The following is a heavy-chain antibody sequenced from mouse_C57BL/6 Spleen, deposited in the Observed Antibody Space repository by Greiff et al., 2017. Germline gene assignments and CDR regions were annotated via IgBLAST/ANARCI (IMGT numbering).Heavy chain of an antibody. CDR1: GFTFTDYY. D-gene: IGHD2-4*01. V-gene: IGHV7-3*01. CDR3: ARYEGLRHYYAMDY. Sequence: EVKLMESGGGLVQPGGSLSLSCAASGFTFTDYYMSWVRQPPGKALEWLGFIRNKANGYTTEYSASVKGRFTISRDNSQSILYLQMNALRAEDSATYYCARYEGLRHYYAMDYWGQGTSVTVSS. J-gene: IGHJ4*01. CDR2: IRNKANGYTT.